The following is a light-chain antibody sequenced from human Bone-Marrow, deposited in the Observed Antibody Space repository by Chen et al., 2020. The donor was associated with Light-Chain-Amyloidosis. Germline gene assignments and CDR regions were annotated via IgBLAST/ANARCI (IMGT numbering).Light chain of an antibody. J-gene: IGLJ3*02. Sequence: SYLLTQPSSVSVAPGQTATIACGGNNIGSTSVHWYQQTPGQAPLLVVYDDSDRPSGLPERLSGSNSGNTATLTISRVEAGDEADYYCQVWDRSSDRPVFGGGTKLTVL. CDR2: DDS. V-gene: IGLV3-21*02. CDR1: NIGSTS. CDR3: QVWDRSSDRPV.